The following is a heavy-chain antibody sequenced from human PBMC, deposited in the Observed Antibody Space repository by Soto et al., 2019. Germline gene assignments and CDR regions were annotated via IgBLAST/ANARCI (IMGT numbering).Heavy chain of an antibody. J-gene: IGHJ4*02. CDR1: GYSFTGYW. Sequence: GESLKISCKGSGYSFTGYWIGWVRQMPGKGLDWMGIIYPGESYTRHSPSFQGQVTISDDKSVSTAYLQWSSLKASDTAMYYCARYFGNSGFDYWGQGTLVTVSS. CDR3: ARYFGNSGFDY. V-gene: IGHV5-51*01. D-gene: IGHD3-3*01. CDR2: IYPGESYT.